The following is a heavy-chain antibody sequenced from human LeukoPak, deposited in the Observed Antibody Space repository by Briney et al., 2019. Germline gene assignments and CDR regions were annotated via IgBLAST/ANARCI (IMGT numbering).Heavy chain of an antibody. D-gene: IGHD6-13*01. V-gene: IGHV3-23*01. CDR2: ISGSGGST. CDR3: ARDHKAAAGRDFDY. Sequence: GGSLRLSCAASGFTFNNYAMSWVRQAPGKGLEWVSGISGSGGSTYYADSVKGRFTISRDNSKNTLDLQMNSLRAEDTAVYYCARDHKAAAGRDFDYWGQGTLVTVSS. J-gene: IGHJ4*02. CDR1: GFTFNNYA.